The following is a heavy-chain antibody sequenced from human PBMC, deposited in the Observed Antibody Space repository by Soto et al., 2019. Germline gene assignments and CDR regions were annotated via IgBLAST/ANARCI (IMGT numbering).Heavy chain of an antibody. D-gene: IGHD6-6*01. CDR3: SSLSSMDV. CDR1: GYTFTSHD. Sequence: ASVKVSCKASGYTFTSHDIHWLRQASGQGLEWMESINPYSGNTAFAPKFQDRIAMTRDTSITTAYMELNSLSSGDTAVYFCSSLSSMDVWGQGTTVTVSS. V-gene: IGHV1-8*01. J-gene: IGHJ6*02. CDR2: INPYSGNT.